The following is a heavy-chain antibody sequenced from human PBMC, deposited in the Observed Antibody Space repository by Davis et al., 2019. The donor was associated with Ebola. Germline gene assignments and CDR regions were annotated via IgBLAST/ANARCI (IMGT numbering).Heavy chain of an antibody. CDR1: GFTFSGSA. Sequence: GESLKISCAASGFTFSGSAMHWVRQASGKGLEWVVRIRSKANSYATAYAASVKGRFTIPRDDSKNTAYLQMNSLKTEDTAVYYCTTTTVTSDYWGQGTLVTVSS. V-gene: IGHV3-73*01. D-gene: IGHD4-17*01. CDR3: TTTTVTSDY. CDR2: IRSKANSYAT. J-gene: IGHJ4*02.